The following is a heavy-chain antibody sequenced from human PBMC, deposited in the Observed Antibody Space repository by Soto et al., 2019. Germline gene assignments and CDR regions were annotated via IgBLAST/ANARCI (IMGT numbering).Heavy chain of an antibody. CDR1: GFTFSSYA. D-gene: IGHD6-6*01. V-gene: IGHV3-64*01. CDR3: ARATRIGYSSSPGPSSPGYMDV. J-gene: IGHJ6*03. CDR2: ISRNGGST. Sequence: PGGSLRLSCAASGFTFSSYAMHWLRQAPGKGLEYVSAISRNGGSTYYANSVKGRFTISRDNSKNTLYLQMGSLRAEDMAVYYCARATRIGYSSSPGPSSPGYMDVWGKGTTVTVSS.